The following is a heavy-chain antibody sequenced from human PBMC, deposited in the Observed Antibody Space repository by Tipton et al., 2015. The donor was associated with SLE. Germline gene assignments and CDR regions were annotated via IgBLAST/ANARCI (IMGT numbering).Heavy chain of an antibody. CDR2: IGHSGST. D-gene: IGHD2-2*01. CDR1: DDSISGYY. V-gene: IGHV4-59*08. J-gene: IGHJ4*02. CDR3: ARVSCSSISCYVDF. Sequence: TLSLTCTVSDDSISGYYWSWIRQPPGKGLEWIGYIGHSGSTNYNPSLNSRVTMSIDTSKHQLSLKLPSVTAADTAVYYCARVSCSSISCYVDFWGQGTLVTVSS.